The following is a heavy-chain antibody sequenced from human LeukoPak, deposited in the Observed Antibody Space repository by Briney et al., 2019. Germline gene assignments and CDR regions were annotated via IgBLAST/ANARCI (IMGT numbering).Heavy chain of an antibody. Sequence: GGSLRLSCAASGFTFSSYAMRWVRQAPGKGLEWVSAISGSGGSTYYADSVKGRFTISRDNSKNTLYLQMNSLRAEDTAVYYCAKDYLTIFGVVGAFDIWGQGTMVTVSS. CDR3: AKDYLTIFGVVGAFDI. D-gene: IGHD3-3*01. CDR1: GFTFSSYA. J-gene: IGHJ3*02. CDR2: ISGSGGST. V-gene: IGHV3-23*01.